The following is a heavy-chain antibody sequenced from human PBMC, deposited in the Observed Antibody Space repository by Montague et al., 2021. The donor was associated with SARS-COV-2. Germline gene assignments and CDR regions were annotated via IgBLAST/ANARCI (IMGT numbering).Heavy chain of an antibody. Sequence: SETLSLTCTVSGGSITGYYWSWLRRPPGKGLEWIAYIYDGGAANYNPSLGSRVTISTDTSKNQLSLKVNSVTAAGTAVYYCVRDHPYGGPRGAYDIWGQGTVVTVSS. V-gene: IGHV4-59*01. CDR2: IYDGGAA. CDR1: GGSITGYY. J-gene: IGHJ3*02. CDR3: VRDHPYGGPRGAYDI. D-gene: IGHD4-23*01.